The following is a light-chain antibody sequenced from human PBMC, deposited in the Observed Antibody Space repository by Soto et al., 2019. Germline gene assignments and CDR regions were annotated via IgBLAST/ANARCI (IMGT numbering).Light chain of an antibody. CDR3: EAWDDSLNGYV. J-gene: IGLJ1*01. Sequence: QTVVTQPPSASGTPGQRVTISCSGSSPNIGGNAVNWYQQLPGTAPKVLIYSNNQRPSGVPDRFSGSKSGTSASLAISGLQSEDEADYYCEAWDDSLNGYVFGTGPKLTVL. V-gene: IGLV1-44*01. CDR1: SPNIGGNA. CDR2: SNN.